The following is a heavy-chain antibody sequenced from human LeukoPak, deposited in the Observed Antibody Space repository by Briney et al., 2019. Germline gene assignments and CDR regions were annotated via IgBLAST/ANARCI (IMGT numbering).Heavy chain of an antibody. V-gene: IGHV4-4*07. Sequence: SETLSLTCTVSGGSISSYWSWIRQPAGKGLEWIGRIYASGSTYHNPSLKSRVTMSVDTSKNQFSLRLTTVTAADTAVYYCARDSNLEYSSSRGLGRWGQGTLVTVSS. D-gene: IGHD6-6*01. CDR3: ARDSNLEYSSSRGLGR. CDR1: GGSISSY. J-gene: IGHJ4*02. CDR2: IYASGST.